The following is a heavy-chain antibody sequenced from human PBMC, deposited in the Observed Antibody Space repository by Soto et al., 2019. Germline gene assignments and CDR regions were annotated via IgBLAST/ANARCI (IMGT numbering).Heavy chain of an antibody. Sequence: QVQLVQSGTAVKTPGASVKVSCKASGYTVNSYGLSWVRQAPGQGLEWMGWIRDYNGNTNYAQKLQGRVTMTTDTSTSTAYMELRSLRSDDTAVYCCARDGSPEDYWGKGTLVTVSS. CDR1: GYTVNSYG. CDR3: ARDGSPEDY. CDR2: IRDYNGNT. V-gene: IGHV1-18*01. J-gene: IGHJ4*02.